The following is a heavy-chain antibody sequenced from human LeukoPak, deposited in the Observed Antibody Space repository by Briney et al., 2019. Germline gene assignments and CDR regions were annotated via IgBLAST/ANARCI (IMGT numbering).Heavy chain of an antibody. J-gene: IGHJ4*02. Sequence: GGSLRLSCAASGFTFSSYGMHWVRQAPGKGLEWVAVIWYDGSNKYYADSVKGRFTISRDNSKNTLYLQMNSLRAEDTAVYYCAKPSARDVNYFDYWGQGTLVTVSS. D-gene: IGHD5-24*01. CDR3: AKPSARDVNYFDY. V-gene: IGHV3-33*06. CDR1: GFTFSSYG. CDR2: IWYDGSNK.